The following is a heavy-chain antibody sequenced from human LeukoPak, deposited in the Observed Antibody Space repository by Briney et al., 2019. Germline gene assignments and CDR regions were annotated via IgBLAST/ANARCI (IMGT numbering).Heavy chain of an antibody. J-gene: IGHJ5*02. D-gene: IGHD3-22*01. V-gene: IGHV1-8*03. CDR3: ARCDYDTTINPNWFDP. CDR2: MKPNSGDT. CDR1: GYSFTNYD. Sequence: ASVKVSCKAPGYSFTNYDINWVRQAPGQGLEWMGWMKPNSGDTGYAQKFQGRVTFSRNTSISTAYMELTNLRSEDTAVYYCARCDYDTTINPNWFDPWGQGTLVTVSS.